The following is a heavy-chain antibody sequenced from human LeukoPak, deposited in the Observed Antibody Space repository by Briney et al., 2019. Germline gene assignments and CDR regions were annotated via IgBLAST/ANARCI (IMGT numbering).Heavy chain of an antibody. D-gene: IGHD1-26*01. CDR2: IFHSGHT. V-gene: IGHV4-38-2*01. CDR3: ARMFCGNFCYFDY. J-gene: IGHJ4*02. CDR1: GYSISNGYY. Sequence: PSETLFLTCAVFGYSISNGYYWGWIRQPPQKGLEWIGSIFHSGHTYNNPSLKSRVTMSVDTSKNQFSLKLSSVSAADTALYYCARMFCGNFCYFDYWGQGTLVTVSS.